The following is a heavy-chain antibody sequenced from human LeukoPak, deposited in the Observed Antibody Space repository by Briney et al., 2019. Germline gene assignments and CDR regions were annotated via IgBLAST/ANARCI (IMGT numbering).Heavy chain of an antibody. CDR2: ISHSGST. J-gene: IGHJ4*02. V-gene: IGHV4-38-2*02. CDR1: GYAITSGYF. CDR3: VRDFDY. Sequence: SETLSLTCTVSGYAITSGYFWGWIRQPPGKGLEWIGSISHSGSTYYNTSPKSRVAISLDTSKNQFSLRLNSVTAADTAVYYCVRDFDYWGQGTLVTVSS.